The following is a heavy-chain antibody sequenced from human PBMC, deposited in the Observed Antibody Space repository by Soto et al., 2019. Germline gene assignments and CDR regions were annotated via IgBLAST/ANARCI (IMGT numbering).Heavy chain of an antibody. J-gene: IGHJ4*02. CDR3: AKDSYSGYDQGGFFDY. CDR2: ISWNSGSI. D-gene: IGHD5-12*01. Sequence: GGSLRLSCAASGFTFDDYAMHWVRQAPGKGLEWVSGISWNSGSIGYADSVKGRFTISRDNAKNSLYLQMNSLRAEDTALYYCAKDSYSGYDQGGFFDYWGQGTLVTVSS. V-gene: IGHV3-9*01. CDR1: GFTFDDYA.